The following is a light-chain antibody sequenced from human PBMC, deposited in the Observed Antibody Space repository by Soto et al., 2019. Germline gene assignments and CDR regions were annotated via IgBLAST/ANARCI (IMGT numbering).Light chain of an antibody. CDR2: GNN. J-gene: IGLJ1*01. CDR1: SSNIGSNY. Sequence: QSVLTQPPSASGTPGQRVTISCSGSSSNIGSNYVYWYQQLPGTAPKLLIFGNNQRPSGVPDRFSGSKSGTSASLAISGLRSEDEADYYCSSYTTTNTYVFGTGTKLTVL. V-gene: IGLV1-47*02. CDR3: SSYTTTNTYV.